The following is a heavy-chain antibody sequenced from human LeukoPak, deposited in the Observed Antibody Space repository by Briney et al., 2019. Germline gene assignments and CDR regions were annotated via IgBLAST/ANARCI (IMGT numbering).Heavy chain of an antibody. CDR2: IRRRAYGGAA. Sequence: PGGSVRLLCTTSGLAFDEFDKSWVRHPAGKGREWVGFIRRRAYGGAAEYAASVKGRFIISRDDSKGIAYLQMNSLKTEDTAVYYCSRNGLVDFDYWGQGSRVIVSP. V-gene: IGHV3-49*04. CDR3: SRNGLVDFDY. J-gene: IGHJ4*02. CDR1: GLAFDEFD.